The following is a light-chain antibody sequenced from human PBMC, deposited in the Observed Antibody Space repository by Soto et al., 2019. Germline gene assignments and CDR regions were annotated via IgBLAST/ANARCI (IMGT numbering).Light chain of an antibody. CDR2: GAS. CDR3: QQYDTSHT. Sequence: EIVLTQSPGTLSLSPGERATLSCRASQSVSSTYLGRYQQKPGQAPRLLIYGASSRATGIPDRFSGSGSGTDFTLTISRLEPEDFAEYYCQQYDTSHTFGGGTKVEIK. V-gene: IGKV3-20*01. J-gene: IGKJ4*01. CDR1: QSVSSTY.